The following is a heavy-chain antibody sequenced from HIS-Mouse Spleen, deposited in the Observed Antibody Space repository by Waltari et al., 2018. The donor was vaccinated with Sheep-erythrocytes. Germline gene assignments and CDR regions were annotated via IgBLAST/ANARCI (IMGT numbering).Heavy chain of an antibody. J-gene: IGHJ6*02. CDR2: ISWNSGSI. D-gene: IGHD1-1*01. V-gene: IGHV3-9*01. Sequence: EVQLVESGGGLVQPGRSLRLSCAASGVTFAVYAIPCVRQALGKGLEWVSGISWNSGSIGYADSVKGRFTISRDNAKNSLYLQMNSLRAEDTALYYCAKDIGTGLSYGMDVWGQGTTVTVSS. CDR1: GVTFAVYA. CDR3: AKDIGTGLSYGMDV.